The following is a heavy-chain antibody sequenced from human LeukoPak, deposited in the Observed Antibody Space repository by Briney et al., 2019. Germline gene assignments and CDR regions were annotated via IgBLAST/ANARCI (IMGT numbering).Heavy chain of an antibody. D-gene: IGHD1-26*01. CDR2: IYYSGST. CDR1: GGSISSSSYY. J-gene: IGHJ4*02. V-gene: IGHV4-39*01. Sequence: PSETLCLTCTVSGGSISSSSYYWGWIRQPPGKGLEWIGSIYYSGSTYYNPSLKSRVTISVDTSKNQFSLKLSSVTAADTAVYYCARHAFAIGSYGDYWGQGTLVTVSS. CDR3: ARHAFAIGSYGDY.